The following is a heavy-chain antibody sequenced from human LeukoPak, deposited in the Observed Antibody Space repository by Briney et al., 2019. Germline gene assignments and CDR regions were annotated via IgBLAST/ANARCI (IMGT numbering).Heavy chain of an antibody. Sequence: ASVKVSCKASGYTLSDYDINWVRQAPGQGLEYMGWINPNSLIPGYARKFRGRVTLTMDTSIRTAYMELSGLTYDDTAIYYCARVKPVPTVSFDPWGQGTLVNVSS. J-gene: IGHJ5*02. CDR1: GYTLSDYD. CDR3: ARVKPVPTVSFDP. D-gene: IGHD4-17*01. CDR2: INPNSLIP. V-gene: IGHV1-8*01.